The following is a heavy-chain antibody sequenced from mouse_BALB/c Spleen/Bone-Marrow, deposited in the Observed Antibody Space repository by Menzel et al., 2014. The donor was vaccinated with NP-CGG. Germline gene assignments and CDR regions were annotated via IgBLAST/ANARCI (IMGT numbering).Heavy chain of an antibody. CDR2: ISSGSSTI. CDR1: GFTFSSFG. V-gene: IGHV5-17*02. J-gene: IGHJ2*01. CDR3: ARSGSSSGYFDY. D-gene: IGHD1-1*01. Sequence: EVQVVESGGGLVRPGGSRKLSCAASGFTFSSFGMHWVRQAPEKGLEWVAYISSGSSTIYYANTVMGRFTISRDNPKNTLFLQMTSLRSEDTAMYYCARSGSSSGYFDYWGQGTTLTVSS.